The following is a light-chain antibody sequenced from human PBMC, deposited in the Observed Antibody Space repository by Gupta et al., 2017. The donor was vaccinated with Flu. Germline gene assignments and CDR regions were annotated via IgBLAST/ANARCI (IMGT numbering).Light chain of an antibody. CDR1: QGIASI. V-gene: IGKV1D-12*01. CDR2: AAS. Sequence: PSSVSASVGAKVTITCRASQGIASILAWYQQKPGRAPKLLIYAASSVQSGVPSRFSGSASGTDFTLTISILHPEDFATYYCQQAQSFPNTFGQGTRVEIK. J-gene: IGKJ5*01. CDR3: QQAQSFPNT.